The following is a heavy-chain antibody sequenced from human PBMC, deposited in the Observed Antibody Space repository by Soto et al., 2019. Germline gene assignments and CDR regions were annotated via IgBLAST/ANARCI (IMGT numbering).Heavy chain of an antibody. CDR3: AKDQDYDIFSGYYVGSDY. CDR2: IWYDSAQR. V-gene: IGHV3-33*06. Sequence: PGGSLRLSCATSGFTFSSHGMHWVRQAPGKGLQWVANIWYDSAQRTYADSVRGRFTISRDNSKNTLYLQMNSLRAEDSAVYYCAKDQDYDIFSGYYVGSDYLGQGTLVTSPQ. J-gene: IGHJ4*02. D-gene: IGHD3-9*01. CDR1: GFTFSSHG.